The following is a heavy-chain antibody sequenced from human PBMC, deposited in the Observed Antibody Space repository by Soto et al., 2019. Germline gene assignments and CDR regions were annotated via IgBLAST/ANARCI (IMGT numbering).Heavy chain of an antibody. V-gene: IGHV1-46*01. D-gene: IGHD2-15*01. CDR2: INPSGGST. CDR1: GYTFTSYY. J-gene: IGHJ6*02. CDR3: ARVPCSGGSCYPNYYYYYGMDV. Sequence: GASVKVSCKASGYTFTSYYMHWGRQAPGQGLEWMGIINPSGGSTSYAQKFQGRVTMTRDTSTSTVYMELSSMRSEDTAVYYCARVPCSGGSCYPNYYYYYGMDVWGQGTTVTVSS.